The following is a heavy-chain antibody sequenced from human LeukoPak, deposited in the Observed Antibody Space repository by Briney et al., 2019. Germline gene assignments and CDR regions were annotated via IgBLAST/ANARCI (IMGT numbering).Heavy chain of an antibody. CDR2: IIAIFGTA. CDR1: GTFSSXG. CDR3: VRGTSGWYRAYFVY. V-gene: IGHV1-69*06. D-gene: IGHD6-19*01. Sequence: GTFSSXGMRWXRQAPGQGMEWMGGIIAIFGTANYAQKFQGRVTITADKSTITAYIELSSLRSEDTAVYYCVRGTSGWYRAYFVYWGQGTLVTVSS. J-gene: IGHJ4*02.